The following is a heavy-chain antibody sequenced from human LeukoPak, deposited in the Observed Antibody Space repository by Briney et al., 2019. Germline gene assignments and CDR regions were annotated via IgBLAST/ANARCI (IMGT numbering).Heavy chain of an antibody. J-gene: IGHJ4*02. CDR3: ARGVDYYENSGTIDY. V-gene: IGHV3-53*01. CDR2: IYSDGST. D-gene: IGHD3-22*01. Sequence: GGSLRLSCAASGFTVSSNYMSWVRQAPGKGLEWVSVIYSDGSTYYADSVKGRFTISRDNSKNTLYLQMNSLRAEDTAVYYCARGVDYYENSGTIDYWGQGTLVTVSS. CDR1: GFTVSSNY.